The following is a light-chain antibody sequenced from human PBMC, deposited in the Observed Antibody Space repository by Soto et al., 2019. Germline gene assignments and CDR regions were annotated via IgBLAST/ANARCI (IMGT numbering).Light chain of an antibody. CDR1: QSLSSSY. CDR3: QQYGSSRT. V-gene: IGKV3-20*01. J-gene: IGKJ1*01. Sequence: EIVLTQSPGTLSLSPGERATLSCRASQSLSSSYLAWYQQKPGQAPGLLIYGASSRATGIPDRFSGSGSGTDFTLTISRLEPEDFAVYFCQQYGSSRTFGQGTKVDIK. CDR2: GAS.